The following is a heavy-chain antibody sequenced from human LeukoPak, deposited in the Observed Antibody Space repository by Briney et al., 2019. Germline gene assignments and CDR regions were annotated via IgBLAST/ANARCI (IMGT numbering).Heavy chain of an antibody. CDR3: ARGAPHHDILTGYFNY. CDR1: GGSISTYY. J-gene: IGHJ4*02. Sequence: SETLSLTCTVSGGSISTYYWNWIRQPPGKGLEWIGYIYYSGSTNYNPSLKSRVTISVDTSKNQFSLNLTSVTAADTAVYYCARGAPHHDILTGYFNYLGQGTLVTVSS. D-gene: IGHD3-9*01. CDR2: IYYSGST. V-gene: IGHV4-59*01.